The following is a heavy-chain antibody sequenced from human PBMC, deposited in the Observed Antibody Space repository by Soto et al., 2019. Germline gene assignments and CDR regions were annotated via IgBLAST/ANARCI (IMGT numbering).Heavy chain of an antibody. J-gene: IGHJ5*02. D-gene: IGHD5-12*01. CDR3: ARAAGYTGYANRGRFDP. V-gene: IGHV1-69*06. CDR1: GSALRNSA. CDR2: IIPIFGTA. Sequence: VKVSGRASGSALRNSAITWVPQAPEQGLEWVGEIIPIFGTANYALKFQGRVTITADKSTDTTYMDLSSLRGEDTAIYYCARAAGYTGYANRGRFDPWGKGTLVTVYS.